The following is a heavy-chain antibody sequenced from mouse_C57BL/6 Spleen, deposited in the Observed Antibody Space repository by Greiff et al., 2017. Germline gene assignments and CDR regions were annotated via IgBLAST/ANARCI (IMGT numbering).Heavy chain of an antibody. Sequence: EVKLVESEGGLVQPGSSMKLSCTASGFTFSDYYMAWVRQVPEKGLEWVANINYDGSSTYYLDSLKSRFIISRDNAKNILYLQMSSLKSEDTATYYCARGDYYGSSSWCAYWGQGTLVTVSA. CDR1: GFTFSDYY. D-gene: IGHD1-1*01. J-gene: IGHJ3*01. V-gene: IGHV5-16*01. CDR3: ARGDYYGSSSWCAY. CDR2: INYDGSST.